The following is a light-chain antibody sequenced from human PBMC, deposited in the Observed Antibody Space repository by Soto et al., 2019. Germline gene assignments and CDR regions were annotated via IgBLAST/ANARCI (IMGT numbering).Light chain of an antibody. V-gene: IGLV2-14*01. CDR2: EVN. Sequence: QSAPTQPASVSGSPGQSITISCTGTSSDVGGYNYVSWYQQHPRKAPKLMIYEVNNRPSGVSNRFSGSKSGNTASLTISGLQAEDEADYYCSSFTTSNTLVFGTGTKVTVL. J-gene: IGLJ1*01. CDR3: SSFTTSNTLV. CDR1: SSDVGGYNY.